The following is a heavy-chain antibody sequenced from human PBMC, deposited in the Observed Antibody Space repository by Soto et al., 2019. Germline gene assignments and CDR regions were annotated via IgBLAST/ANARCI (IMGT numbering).Heavy chain of an antibody. V-gene: IGHV3-48*01. CDR2: ISSSSTI. CDR3: ARDQVGAFDI. Sequence: HPGGSLRLSCAASGFTFSSYSMNWVRQAPGKGLEWVSYISSSSTIYYADSVKGRFTISRDNAKNSLYLQMNSLRAEDTAVYYCARDQVGAFDIWGQGTMVTVSS. CDR1: GFTFSSYS. J-gene: IGHJ3*02.